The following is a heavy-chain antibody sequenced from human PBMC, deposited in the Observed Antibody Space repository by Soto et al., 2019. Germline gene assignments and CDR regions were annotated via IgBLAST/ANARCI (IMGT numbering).Heavy chain of an antibody. Sequence: PSETLSLTCAVYGGSFSGYYWSWIRQPPGKGLEWIGEINHSGSTNYNPSLKSRVTISVDTSKNQFSLKLSSVTAADTAVYYCAAYSTLSPAREYFQHWGHGTLVTVSS. CDR3: AAYSTLSPAREYFQH. D-gene: IGHD2-15*01. V-gene: IGHV4-34*01. CDR1: GGSFSGYY. J-gene: IGHJ1*01. CDR2: INHSGST.